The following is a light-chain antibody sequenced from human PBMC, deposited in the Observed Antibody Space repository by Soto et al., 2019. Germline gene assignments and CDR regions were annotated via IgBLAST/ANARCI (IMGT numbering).Light chain of an antibody. J-gene: IGKJ5*01. CDR1: QSVTSTY. CDR2: GAS. Sequence: EMVLTQSPGTVSLSPGDSATLXXRSSQSVTSTYVAWYQQKPGQAPRXXIYGASSRATGIADRFSGSGSGTDFTLTISRLEPEDFAVYYCQQYGSSPGTFGQGTRLEIK. V-gene: IGKV3-20*01. CDR3: QQYGSSPGT.